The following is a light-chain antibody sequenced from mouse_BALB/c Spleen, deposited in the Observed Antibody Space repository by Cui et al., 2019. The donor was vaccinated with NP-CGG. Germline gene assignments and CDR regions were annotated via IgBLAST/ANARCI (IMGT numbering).Light chain of an antibody. V-gene: IGLV1*01. CDR2: GTN. CDR3: ALWYSNHWV. Sequence: QAGLTQETAFTTSPGETVTLTCRSSTGAVTTYNYANWVQEKPDHLFTGLIGGTNNRAPGVPARFSGSLIGDKAALTITGAQTEDEAIYFCALWYSNHWVFGGGTKLTVL. CDR1: TGAVTTYNY. J-gene: IGLJ1*01.